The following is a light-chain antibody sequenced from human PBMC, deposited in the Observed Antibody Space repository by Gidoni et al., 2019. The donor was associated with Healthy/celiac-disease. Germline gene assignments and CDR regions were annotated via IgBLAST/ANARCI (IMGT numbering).Light chain of an antibody. V-gene: IGKV1-39*01. Sequence: DIQMTQSPSSLSASVGDRVTITCRTSRSISSYLNWYQQKPGKAPKLLIYAASSLQSGVPARFSGSGSGTDFTLTISSLQPEDFATYYCQQSYSTPMTFGQXTQLEIK. J-gene: IGKJ5*01. CDR3: QQSYSTPMT. CDR1: RSISSY. CDR2: AAS.